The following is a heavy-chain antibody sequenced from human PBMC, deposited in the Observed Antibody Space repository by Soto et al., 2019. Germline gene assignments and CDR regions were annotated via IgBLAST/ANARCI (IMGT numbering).Heavy chain of an antibody. CDR2: VNPNSGNT. J-gene: IGHJ3*02. Sequence: QVQLVQSGAEVKRPGASVKVSCKASGYTFTSYDFNWVRQAPGQGLEWMGWVNPNSGNTDYAQKCKGRVTMTRNTSIRTAYRELSSLRSEDTAVYYCARASSLDPAFDIWGQGTMVTVSS. CDR3: ARASSLDPAFDI. CDR1: GYTFTSYD. V-gene: IGHV1-8*01. D-gene: IGHD2-2*03.